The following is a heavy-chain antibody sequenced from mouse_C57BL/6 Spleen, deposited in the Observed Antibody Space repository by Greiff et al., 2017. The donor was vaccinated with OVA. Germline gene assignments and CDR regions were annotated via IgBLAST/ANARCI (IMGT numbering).Heavy chain of an antibody. CDR2: IYPGDGDT. V-gene: IGHV1-82*01. Sequence: VKLVESGPELVKPGASVKISCKASGYAFSSSWMNWVKQRPGKGLEWIGRIYPGDGDTNYNGKFKGKATLTADKSSSTAYMHLSSLTSEDSAVYFCARTGYYAMDYWGQGTSVTVSS. J-gene: IGHJ4*01. CDR1: GYAFSSSW. CDR3: ARTGYYAMDY.